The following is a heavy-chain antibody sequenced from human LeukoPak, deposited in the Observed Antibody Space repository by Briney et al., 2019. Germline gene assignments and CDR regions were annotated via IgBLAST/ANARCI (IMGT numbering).Heavy chain of an antibody. V-gene: IGHV1-18*01. CDR1: GYTFNTYG. Sequence: ASVKVSCKASGYTFNTYGITWVRQAPGQGLEWMGWISGYNGKTKYAQKLQDRVTMTTDTSTTTAYMELRSLRSDDTAVYYCAKDRHGSNLPSPDAFDIWGQGTMVTVSS. CDR3: AKDRHGSNLPSPDAFDI. CDR2: ISGYNGKT. J-gene: IGHJ3*02.